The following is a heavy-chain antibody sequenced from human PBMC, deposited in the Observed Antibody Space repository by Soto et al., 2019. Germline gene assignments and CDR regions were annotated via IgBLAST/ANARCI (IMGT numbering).Heavy chain of an antibody. J-gene: IGHJ5*02. D-gene: IGHD6-13*01. V-gene: IGHV4-59*01. CDR1: GGSISSYY. Sequence: SETLSLTCTVSGGSISSYYWSWIRQPPGKGLEWIGYIYYSGSTNYNPSLKSRVTISVDTPKNQFSLKLSSVTAADTAVYYCARDSSSSWYMERWFDPWGQGTLVTVSS. CDR3: ARDSSSSWYMERWFDP. CDR2: IYYSGST.